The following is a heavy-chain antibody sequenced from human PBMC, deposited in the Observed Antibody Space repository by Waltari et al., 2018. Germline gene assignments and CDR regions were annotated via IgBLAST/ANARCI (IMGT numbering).Heavy chain of an antibody. CDR2: INHSGST. CDR3: AREATIFGVVSHFDY. Sequence: QVQLQQWGAGLLKPSETLSLTCAVYGGSFSGYYWSWIRQPPGKALEWIGEINHSGSTNYNPSLKSRVTISVDTSKNQFSLKLSSVTAADTAVYYCAREATIFGVVSHFDYWGQGTLVTVSS. V-gene: IGHV4-34*01. D-gene: IGHD3-3*01. J-gene: IGHJ4*02. CDR1: GGSFSGYY.